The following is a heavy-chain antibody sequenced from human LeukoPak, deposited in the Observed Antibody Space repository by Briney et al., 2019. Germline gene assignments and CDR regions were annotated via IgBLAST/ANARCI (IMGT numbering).Heavy chain of an antibody. CDR1: GFSFSTFW. Sequence: GGSLRLSCAASGFSFSTFWMHWVRQAPGKGLEWVSAISGSGGSTNYADSVKGRFTISRDNSKNTLYLQMNSLRAEDTAIYYCAKGMNAYYYDSSGYWGQGTLVTVSS. D-gene: IGHD3-22*01. J-gene: IGHJ4*02. CDR3: AKGMNAYYYDSSGY. V-gene: IGHV3-23*01. CDR2: ISGSGGST.